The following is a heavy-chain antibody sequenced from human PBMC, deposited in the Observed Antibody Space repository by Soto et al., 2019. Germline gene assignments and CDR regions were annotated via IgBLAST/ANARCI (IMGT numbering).Heavy chain of an antibody. Sequence: PSETLSLTCAVYGGSFSGYYWSWIRQPPGKGLEWIGEINHSGSTNYNPSLKSRVTISVDTSKNQFSLKLSSVTAADTAVYYCARATSSWYVELPVHNWFDPWGQGTLVTVSS. CDR2: INHSGST. D-gene: IGHD6-13*01. J-gene: IGHJ5*02. CDR1: GGSFSGYY. V-gene: IGHV4-34*01. CDR3: ARATSSWYVELPVHNWFDP.